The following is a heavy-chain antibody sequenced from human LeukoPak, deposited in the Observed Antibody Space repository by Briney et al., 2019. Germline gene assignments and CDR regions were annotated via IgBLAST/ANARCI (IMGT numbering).Heavy chain of an antibody. CDR3: ARAGSSQTSFDY. D-gene: IGHD6-13*01. CDR1: GGSISSYY. Sequence: PSETLSLTCTVSGGSISSYYWSWIRQPPGKGLEWIGYIYYSGSTNYNPSLKSRVTISVDTSKNQFSLKLSSVTAADTAVYYCARAGSSQTSFDYWGQGTLVTVSS. V-gene: IGHV4-59*01. CDR2: IYYSGST. J-gene: IGHJ4*02.